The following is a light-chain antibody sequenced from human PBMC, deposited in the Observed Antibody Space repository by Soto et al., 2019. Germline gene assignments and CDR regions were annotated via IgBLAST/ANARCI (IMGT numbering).Light chain of an antibody. CDR3: IQTLQTSFT. CDR1: QSLLHSNGYNY. Sequence: DILLTHSPLSLPVTPGEPASISCRSSQSLLHSNGYNYLDWYLQKPGQSPQLLIYLGSNRASGVPDRFSGSGSGTDFTLKISRVEAEDVGVYFCIQTLQTSFTFGPGTKVDIK. CDR2: LGS. V-gene: IGKV2-28*01. J-gene: IGKJ3*01.